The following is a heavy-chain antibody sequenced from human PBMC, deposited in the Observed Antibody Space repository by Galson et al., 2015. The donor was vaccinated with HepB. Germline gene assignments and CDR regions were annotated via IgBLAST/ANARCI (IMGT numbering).Heavy chain of an antibody. CDR1: GFTVSTNY. CDR3: VRAAYYDSSGYFRDAFDI. CDR2: IYSAGST. V-gene: IGHV3-53*04. J-gene: IGHJ3*02. Sequence: SLRLSCAASGFTVSTNYMSWVRQAPGKGLEWVSLIYSAGSTYYADSVKGRFTISRHNSKNTLYLQMNSLRTEDTAVYYCVRAAYYDSSGYFRDAFDIWGQGTMVTVSS. D-gene: IGHD3-22*01.